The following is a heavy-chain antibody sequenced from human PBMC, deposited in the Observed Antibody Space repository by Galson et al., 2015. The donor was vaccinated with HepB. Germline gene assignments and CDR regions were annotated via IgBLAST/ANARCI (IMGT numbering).Heavy chain of an antibody. J-gene: IGHJ4*02. D-gene: IGHD3-22*01. CDR2: ISGSGGST. V-gene: IGHV3-23*01. CDR1: GFTFSSYA. Sequence: SLRLSCAASGFTFSSYAMSWVRQAPGKGLEWVSAISGSGGSTYYADSVKGRFTISRDNSKNTLYLQMNSLRAEDTAVYYCAKDGGYYDSSGLRNYFDYWGQGTLVTVSS. CDR3: AKDGGYYDSSGLRNYFDY.